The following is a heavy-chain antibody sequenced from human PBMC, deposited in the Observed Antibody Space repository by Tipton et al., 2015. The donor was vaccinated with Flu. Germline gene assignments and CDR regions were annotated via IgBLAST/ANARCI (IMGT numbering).Heavy chain of an antibody. J-gene: IGHJ4*02. CDR2: ISKDGSAK. CDR3: ARDAGYSVNWQPGGY. D-gene: IGHD5-24*01. CDR1: GFVFSTHA. V-gene: IGHV3-30*04. Sequence: EASGFVFSTHAMHWVRLAPGKGLEWVAVISKDGSAKYYAESVQGRFTISRDNSRNTLYLQLSSLRPEDTSMFYCARDAGYSVNWQPGGYWGQGTLVTVSS.